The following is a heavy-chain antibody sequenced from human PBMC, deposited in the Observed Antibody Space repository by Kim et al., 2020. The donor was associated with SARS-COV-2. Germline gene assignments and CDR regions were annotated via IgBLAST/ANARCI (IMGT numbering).Heavy chain of an antibody. D-gene: IGHD4-17*01. J-gene: IGHJ4*02. V-gene: IGHV3-64*01. Sequence: ANSVKGRFTISRDNSKNTLYLQMGSLRAEDMAVYYCARDFLTVTTGTFGYWGQGTLVTVSS. CDR3: ARDFLTVTTGTFGY.